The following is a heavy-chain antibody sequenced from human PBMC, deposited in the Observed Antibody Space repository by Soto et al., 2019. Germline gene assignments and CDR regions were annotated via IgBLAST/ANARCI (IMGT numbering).Heavy chain of an antibody. CDR2: IYYSGET. CDR1: GVSISGTSYY. CDR3: ARHGSF. Sequence: QLQLQESGPGLVKPSETLSLTCTDSGVSISGTSYYWGWIRQTPAKGLEWIGTIYYSGETFYNPSLKSRVTISIDTSKNHFSLNLTSVTAADTAIYYCARHGSFWGQGALVTVSS. D-gene: IGHD3-16*02. J-gene: IGHJ1*01. V-gene: IGHV4-39*01.